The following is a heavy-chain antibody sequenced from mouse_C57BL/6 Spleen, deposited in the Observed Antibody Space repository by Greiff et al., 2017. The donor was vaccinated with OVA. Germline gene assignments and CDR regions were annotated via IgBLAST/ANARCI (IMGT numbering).Heavy chain of an antibody. D-gene: IGHD2-5*01. CDR3: ARDHPLYSNYEDWYFDV. CDR2: ISDGGSYT. J-gene: IGHJ1*03. V-gene: IGHV5-4*01. Sequence: EVQVVESGGGLVKPGGSLKLSCAASGFTFSSYAMSWVRQTPEKRLEWVATISDGGSYTYYPDNVKGRFTISRDNAKNNLYLQMSHLKSEDTAMYYCARDHPLYSNYEDWYFDVWGTGTTVTVSS. CDR1: GFTFSSYA.